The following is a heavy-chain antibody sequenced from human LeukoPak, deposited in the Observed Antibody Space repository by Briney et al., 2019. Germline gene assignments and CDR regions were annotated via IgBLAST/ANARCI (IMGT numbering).Heavy chain of an antibody. Sequence: GGSLRLSCAASGLTFSRYRMTWVRQAPGKGLEWVANIKEDGSENSYVESVKGRFTISRDNAKNSLYLQLNSLRAEDTAVHFCARQRYSDYWGQGTLVTVSS. CDR3: ARQRYSDY. CDR2: IKEDGSEN. J-gene: IGHJ4*02. CDR1: GLTFSRYR. D-gene: IGHD1-1*01. V-gene: IGHV3-7*01.